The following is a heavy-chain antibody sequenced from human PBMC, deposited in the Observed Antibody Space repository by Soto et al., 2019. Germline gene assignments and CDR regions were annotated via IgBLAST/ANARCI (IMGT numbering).Heavy chain of an antibody. V-gene: IGHV3-23*01. D-gene: IGHD2-8*02. CDR2: ILVDGRT. J-gene: IGHJ3*02. CDR3: AKATATGGGAFDI. Sequence: PGGSLRLSCAASGFTFSSYAMSWVRQAPGKGLEWVSTILVDGRTFYVDSVKGRFTISRDSSKNTVYLQMNSLTAGDTALYYCAKATATGGGAFDICGQGTMVTVS. CDR1: GFTFSSYA.